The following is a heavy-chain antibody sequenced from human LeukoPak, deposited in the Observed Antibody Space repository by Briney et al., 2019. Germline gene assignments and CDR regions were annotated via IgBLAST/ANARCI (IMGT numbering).Heavy chain of an antibody. Sequence: GGSLRLSCAASGFTFINYAMRWVRQAPGMGLEWVSGINGGSDGTYYADSVKGRFTISRDNSKNKLYLQMNSLRAEDTAIYYCAKGSSEYIYGDYWGQGTLVTVSS. CDR1: GFTFINYA. D-gene: IGHD5-18*01. CDR2: INGGSDGT. V-gene: IGHV3-23*01. CDR3: AKGSSEYIYGDY. J-gene: IGHJ4*02.